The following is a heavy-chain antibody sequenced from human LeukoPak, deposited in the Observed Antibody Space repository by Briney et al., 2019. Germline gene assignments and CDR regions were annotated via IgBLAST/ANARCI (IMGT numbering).Heavy chain of an antibody. CDR2: ISSSSSYI. CDR1: GFIFSTYS. D-gene: IGHD2-2*01. Sequence: GGSLRLSCAASGFIFSTYSMNWVRQAPGKGLEWVSSISSSSSYIYYADSVKGRFTISRDNAKNSLYLQMNSLRAEDTAVYYCARGDIVVVPAANDYWGQGTLVTVSS. V-gene: IGHV3-21*01. CDR3: ARGDIVVVPAANDY. J-gene: IGHJ4*02.